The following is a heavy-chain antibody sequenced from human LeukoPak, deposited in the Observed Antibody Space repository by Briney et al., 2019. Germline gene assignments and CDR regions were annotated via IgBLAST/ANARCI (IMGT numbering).Heavy chain of an antibody. CDR2: IYSGGST. V-gene: IGHV3-53*01. Sequence: GGSLRLSCAASGFTVSSNYMSWVRQAPGKGLEWVSLIYSGGSTYYADSVKGRFTISRDNSKNTLYLQMNSLRAEDTAVYYCASLSYSSGRGYWGRGTLVTVSS. CDR3: ASLSYSSGRGY. CDR1: GFTVSSNY. J-gene: IGHJ4*02. D-gene: IGHD6-19*01.